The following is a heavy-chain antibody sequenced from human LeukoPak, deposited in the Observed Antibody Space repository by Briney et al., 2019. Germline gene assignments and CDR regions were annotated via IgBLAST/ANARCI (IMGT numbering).Heavy chain of an antibody. Sequence: SETLSLTCTVSGGSISSYYWSWIRQPPGKGLEWIGYIYYRSTNYNPSLKSRVTISIDTSKNQFSLKLSSVTAADTAVYYCATIRDTAHRYWYFDLWGRGTLVIVSS. CDR2: IYYRST. CDR3: ATIRDTAHRYWYFDL. CDR1: GGSISSYY. D-gene: IGHD5-18*01. V-gene: IGHV4-59*03. J-gene: IGHJ2*01.